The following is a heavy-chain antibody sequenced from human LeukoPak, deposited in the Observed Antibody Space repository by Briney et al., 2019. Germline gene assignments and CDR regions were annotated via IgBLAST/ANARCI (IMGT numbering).Heavy chain of an antibody. CDR3: ARAGYYDSSGASDDAFDI. CDR1: GGSISSGDDY. Sequence: SETLSLTCTVSGGSISSGDDYWSWIRQPPGKGLEWIGYIYYSGSTYYNPSLKSRVTISVDTSKNQFSLKLSSVTAADTAVYYCARAGYYDSSGASDDAFDIWGQGTMVTVSS. V-gene: IGHV4-30-4*01. J-gene: IGHJ3*02. CDR2: IYYSGST. D-gene: IGHD3-22*01.